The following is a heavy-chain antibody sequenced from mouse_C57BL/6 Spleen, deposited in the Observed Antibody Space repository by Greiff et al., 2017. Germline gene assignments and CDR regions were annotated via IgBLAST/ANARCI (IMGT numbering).Heavy chain of an antibody. CDR1: GYAFSSSW. V-gene: IGHV1-82*01. CDR3: ARLGGLSPFAY. CDR2: IYPGDGDT. Sequence: VQLQQSGPELVKPGASVKISCKASGYAFSSSWMNWVKQRPGKGLEWIGRIYPGDGDTNYNGKFKGKATLTADKSSSTAYMQLSSLTSEDSAVYFCARLGGLSPFAYWGQGTLVTVSA. D-gene: IGHD2-2*01. J-gene: IGHJ3*01.